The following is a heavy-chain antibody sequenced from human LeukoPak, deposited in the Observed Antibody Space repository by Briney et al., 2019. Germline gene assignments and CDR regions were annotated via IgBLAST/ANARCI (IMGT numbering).Heavy chain of an antibody. J-gene: IGHJ4*02. CDR1: GGTFIHYL. CDR2: IIPIFGTA. D-gene: IGHD1-26*01. CDR3: ARTMTVYSGSYYPFDY. V-gene: IGHV1-69*05. Sequence: SVKDSCKASGGTFIHYLISWVRQAPGQGLEWMGGIIPIFGTANYAQKFQGRVTITTDEPTSTAYMELSSLRSEDTAMYYCARTMTVYSGSYYPFDYWGQGTLVTVSS.